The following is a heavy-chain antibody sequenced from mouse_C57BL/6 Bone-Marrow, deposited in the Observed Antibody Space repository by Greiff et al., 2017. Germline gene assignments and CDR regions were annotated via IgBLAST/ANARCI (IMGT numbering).Heavy chain of an antibody. CDR2: IYPGSGNT. J-gene: IGHJ4*01. CDR3: ARIDGIYYYGSGAMDY. V-gene: IGHV1-76*01. D-gene: IGHD1-1*01. Sequence: VKLQESGAELVRPGASVKLSCKASGYTFTDYYINWVKQRPGQGLEWIARIYPGSGNTYYNEKFKGKATLTAEKSSSTAYMQLSSLTSEDSAVYFCARIDGIYYYGSGAMDYWGQGTSVTVSS. CDR1: GYTFTDYY.